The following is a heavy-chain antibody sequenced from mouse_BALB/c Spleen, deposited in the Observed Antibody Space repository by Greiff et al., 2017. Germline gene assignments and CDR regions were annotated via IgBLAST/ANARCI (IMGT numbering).Heavy chain of an antibody. Sequence: EVKVVESGGGLVKPGGSLKLSCAASGFTFSSYAMSWVRQTPEKRLEWVASISSGGSTYYPDSVKGRFTISRDNARNILYLQMSSLRSEDTAMYYCARHYGYDGYFDYWGQGTTLTVSS. CDR2: ISSGGST. CDR1: GFTFSSYA. V-gene: IGHV5-6-5*01. J-gene: IGHJ2*01. D-gene: IGHD2-2*01. CDR3: ARHYGYDGYFDY.